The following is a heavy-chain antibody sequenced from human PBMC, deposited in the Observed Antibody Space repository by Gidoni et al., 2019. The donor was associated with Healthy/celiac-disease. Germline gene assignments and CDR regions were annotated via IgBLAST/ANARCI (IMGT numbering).Heavy chain of an antibody. CDR3: ARDKGSSGYYPNYYFDY. CDR1: GYPSTSYY. V-gene: IGHV1-46*01. CDR2: INPSGGST. D-gene: IGHD3-22*01. Sequence: QVQLVQSGAEVKKPGASVQVSCKASGYPSTSYYMHWVRQAPGQGLEWMGIINPSGGSTSYEQKFQGRVTMTRDTSTSTVYMELSSLRSEDTAVYYCARDKGSSGYYPNYYFDYWGQGTLVTVSS. J-gene: IGHJ4*02.